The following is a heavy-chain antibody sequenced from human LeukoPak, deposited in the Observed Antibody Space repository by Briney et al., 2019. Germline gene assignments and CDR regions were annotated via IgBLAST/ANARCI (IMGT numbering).Heavy chain of an antibody. CDR3: ARDRAGTAMPMISYYYYYMDV. CDR2: ISWGGGDT. J-gene: IGHJ6*03. D-gene: IGHD5-18*01. V-gene: IGHV3-43*01. CDR1: GFTFDDYT. Sequence: PGGSLRLSCAASGFTFDDYTMHWVRQAPGKGLEWVSLISWGGGDTYYADSVKGRFTIPRDNAKNSLYLQMNSLRAEDTAVYYCARDRAGTAMPMISYYYYYMDVWGKGTTVTVSS.